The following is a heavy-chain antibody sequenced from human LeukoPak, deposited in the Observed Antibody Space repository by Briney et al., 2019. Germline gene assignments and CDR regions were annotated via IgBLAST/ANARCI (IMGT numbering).Heavy chain of an antibody. J-gene: IGHJ6*02. CDR3: AREFVGGSGSYRSKYYYYGMDV. D-gene: IGHD3-10*01. Sequence: SETLSLTCAVYGGSFSGYYWSWIRQPPGKGLEWIGEINHSGSNNYNPSLKSRVTISVDTSKNQFSLKRSSVTAADTAVYYCAREFVGGSGSYRSKYYYYGMDVWGQGTTVTVSS. CDR2: INHSGSN. CDR1: GGSFSGYY. V-gene: IGHV4-34*01.